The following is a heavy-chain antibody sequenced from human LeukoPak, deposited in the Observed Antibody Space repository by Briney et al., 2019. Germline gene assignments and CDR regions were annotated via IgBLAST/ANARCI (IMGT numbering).Heavy chain of an antibody. CDR3: ARGLYDSSGWKFDY. CDR2: ISSNGGST. J-gene: IGHJ4*02. V-gene: IGHV3-64*01. Sequence: PGGSLRLSCAASGFTFSSYAMHWVRQAPGKGLEYVSAISSNGGSTYYANSVKGRFTISRDNSKNTLYLQMGSLRAEDMAVYYCARGLYDSSGWKFDYWGQGTLVTVSS. CDR1: GFTFSSYA. D-gene: IGHD3-22*01.